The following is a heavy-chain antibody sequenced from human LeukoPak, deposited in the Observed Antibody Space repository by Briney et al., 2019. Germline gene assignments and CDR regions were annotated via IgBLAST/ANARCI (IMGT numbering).Heavy chain of an antibody. Sequence: GASLRLSCAASGFTFSSYAMSWVRQAPGKGLEWVSAISGSGGSTYYADSVKGRFTISRDNSKNTLYLQMNSLRAEDTAVYYCAKCGDYDILTPSDYWGQGTLVTVSS. V-gene: IGHV3-23*01. CDR1: GFTFSSYA. J-gene: IGHJ4*02. CDR2: ISGSGGST. D-gene: IGHD3-9*01. CDR3: AKCGDYDILTPSDY.